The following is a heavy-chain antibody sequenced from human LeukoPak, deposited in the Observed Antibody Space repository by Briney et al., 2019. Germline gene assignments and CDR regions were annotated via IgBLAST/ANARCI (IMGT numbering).Heavy chain of an antibody. CDR1: GYTFTSNY. V-gene: IGHV1-8*03. D-gene: IGHD1-26*01. J-gene: IGHJ4*02. CDR3: ARDRTGFIVGAFDY. CDR2: INPNSGNT. Sequence: GASVKVSCKAFGYTFTSNYMHWVRQAPGQGLEWMGWINPNSGNTGYAQKFQGRVTITADKSTSTAYMELSSLRSEDTAVYYCARDRTGFIVGAFDYWGQGTLVTVSS.